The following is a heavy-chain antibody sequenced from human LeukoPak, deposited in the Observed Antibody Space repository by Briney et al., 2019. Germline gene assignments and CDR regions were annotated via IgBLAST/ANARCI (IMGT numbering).Heavy chain of an antibody. V-gene: IGHV4-59*01. J-gene: IGHJ6*02. CDR2: IYYSGST. CDR3: ARDRLSYYYGMDV. Sequence: SETLSLTCTVSGGSISSYYWSWIRQPPGKGLEWIGYIYYSGSTNYSPSLKSRVTISVDTSKNQFSLKLSSVTAADTAVYYCARDRLSYYYGMDVWGQGTTVTVSS. CDR1: GGSISSYY.